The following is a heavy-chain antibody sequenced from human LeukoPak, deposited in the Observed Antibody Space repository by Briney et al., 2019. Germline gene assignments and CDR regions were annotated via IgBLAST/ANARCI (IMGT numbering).Heavy chain of an antibody. CDR1: GGSISSYY. J-gene: IGHJ4*02. CDR2: IYYSGST. D-gene: IGHD3-22*01. Sequence: PSETLSLTCTVSGGSISSYYWSWIRQPPGKGLEWIGYIYYSGSTNYNPSLKSRVTISVDTSKNQFSLKLSSVTAADTAVYYCARGASYYYDSSGLPTLDYWGQGTLVAVSS. V-gene: IGHV4-59*01. CDR3: ARGASYYYDSSGLPTLDY.